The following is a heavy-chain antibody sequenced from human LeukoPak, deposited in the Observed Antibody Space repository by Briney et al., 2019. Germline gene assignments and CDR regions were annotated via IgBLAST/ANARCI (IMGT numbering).Heavy chain of an antibody. CDR2: IYYSGST. CDR3: ARGGSGWD. CDR1: GDSIRSYH. V-gene: IGHV4-59*01. Sequence: PSETLSLTCTVSGDSIRSYHWRWMRQPPGKGLEWIGYIYYSGSTNYNPSLKSRVTISVDTSKNQLSLKLSSVTAADTAVYYCARGGSGWDWGQGTLVTVSS. J-gene: IGHJ4*02. D-gene: IGHD3-16*01.